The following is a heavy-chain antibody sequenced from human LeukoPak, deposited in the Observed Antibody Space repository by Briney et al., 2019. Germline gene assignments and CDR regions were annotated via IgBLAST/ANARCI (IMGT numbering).Heavy chain of an antibody. D-gene: IGHD1-14*01. J-gene: IGHJ4*02. V-gene: IGHV3-23*01. CDR1: GFTFSSYR. Sequence: GGSLRLSCAVSGFTFSSYRMNWVRQAPGKGLEWVSGIYGGGSGSTFYAESVKGRFTISRDNSKNTLYLQMNSLRDEDTAIYYCAKDFTPDGIWDIDYWGRGTLITVSS. CDR3: AKDFTPDGIWDIDY. CDR2: IYGGGSGST.